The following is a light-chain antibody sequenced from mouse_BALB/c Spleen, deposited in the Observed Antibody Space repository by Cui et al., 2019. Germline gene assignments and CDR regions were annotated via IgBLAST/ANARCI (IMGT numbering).Light chain of an antibody. J-gene: IGKJ5*01. CDR2: STS. CDR3: QQRSSYPLT. Sequence: QIVLTQSPAIMSVSPGGKVTITCSASTSVSYMQWFQQKPGTSPKLWIYSTSNLASGVPARFSGSGSGTSYSLTISRMEAEDAATYYCQQRSSYPLTFGAGTKLELK. CDR1: TSVSY. V-gene: IGKV4-57*01.